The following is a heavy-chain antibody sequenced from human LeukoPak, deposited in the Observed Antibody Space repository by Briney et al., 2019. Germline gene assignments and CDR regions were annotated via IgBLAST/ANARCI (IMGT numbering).Heavy chain of an antibody. J-gene: IGHJ4*02. Sequence: PGGSLRLSCAASGFTFTNWMTWVRQAPGKGLEWVANIDKDGSEKQYVDSVKGRFTISRDNPKNSVYLQTSSLRVEDSAVYYCARDPVQDFDFWGQGIMVTVSS. CDR1: GFTFTNW. V-gene: IGHV3-7*01. CDR2: IDKDGSEK. CDR3: ARDPVQDFDF.